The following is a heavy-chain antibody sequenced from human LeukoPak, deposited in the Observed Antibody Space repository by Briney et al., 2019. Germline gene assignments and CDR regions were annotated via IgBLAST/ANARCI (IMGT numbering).Heavy chain of an antibody. D-gene: IGHD2-2*01. Sequence: ASVKVSCKASGYTFTGYYMNWVRQAPGQGLEWMGWINPNSGGTNYAQKFQGRVTMTRDTSISTAYMELSRLRSDDTAVYYCARVGGYCSSTSCYDIFDYWGQGTLVTVSS. CDR2: INPNSGGT. J-gene: IGHJ4*02. CDR1: GYTFTGYY. CDR3: ARVGGYCSSTSCYDIFDY. V-gene: IGHV1-2*02.